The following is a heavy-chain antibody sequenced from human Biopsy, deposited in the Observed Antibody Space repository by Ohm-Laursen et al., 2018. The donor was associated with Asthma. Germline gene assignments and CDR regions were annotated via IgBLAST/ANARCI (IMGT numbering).Heavy chain of an antibody. CDR1: GYNFISFA. J-gene: IGHJ3*01. V-gene: IGHV1-3*04. CDR3: ARTFYDFLTGQVKDVFGV. CDR2: FNTGNGDT. D-gene: IGHD3-9*01. Sequence: SVKVSCKASGYNFISFAIHWVRQAPGQRLEWMGWFNTGNGDTKYSQKFQGRVTITRDTSASTAYMELRSLRSEDTATYYCARTFYDFLTGQVKDVFGVWGQGTMVTVSS.